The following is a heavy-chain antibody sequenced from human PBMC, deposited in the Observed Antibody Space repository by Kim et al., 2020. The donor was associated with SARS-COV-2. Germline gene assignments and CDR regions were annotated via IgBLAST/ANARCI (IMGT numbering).Heavy chain of an antibody. V-gene: IGHV6-1*01. CDR3: ARQAAGHYFDY. J-gene: IGHJ4*02. Sequence: NDYAVSVKSRITINPDTSKNQFSLQLNSVTPEDTAVYYCARQAAGHYFDYWGQGTLVTVSS. D-gene: IGHD6-13*01. CDR2: N.